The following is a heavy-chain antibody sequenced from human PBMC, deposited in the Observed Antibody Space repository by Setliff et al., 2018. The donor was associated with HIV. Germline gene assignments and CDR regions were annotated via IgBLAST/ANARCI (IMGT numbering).Heavy chain of an antibody. D-gene: IGHD6-19*01. CDR2: IKPSGGST. Sequence: GASVKVFCKASGYTFTSYYMHWVRQAPGQGLEWMGIIKPSGGSTSYARQFQGRVTITADTSTDTAYMELSSLRSEDTAVYYCATAGIAVAGFHWYFDLWGRGTLVTVSS. CDR3: ATAGIAVAGFHWYFDL. J-gene: IGHJ2*01. CDR1: GYTFTSYY. V-gene: IGHV1-46*01.